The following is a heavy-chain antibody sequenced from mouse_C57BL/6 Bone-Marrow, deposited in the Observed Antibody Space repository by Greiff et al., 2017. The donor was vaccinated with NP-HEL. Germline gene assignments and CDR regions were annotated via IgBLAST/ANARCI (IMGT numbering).Heavy chain of an antibody. CDR3: ARIDYGPQYYAMDD. CDR2: IYPRSGNT. V-gene: IGHV1-81*01. CDR1: GYTFTSYG. Sequence: VQLQESGAELARPGASVKLSCKASGYTFTSYGISWVKQRTGQGLEWIGEIYPRSGNTYYNEKFKGKATLTADKSSSTAYMELRSLTSEESAVFVCARIDYGPQYYAMDDWGQGTSVTVSS. J-gene: IGHJ4*01. D-gene: IGHD1-1*02.